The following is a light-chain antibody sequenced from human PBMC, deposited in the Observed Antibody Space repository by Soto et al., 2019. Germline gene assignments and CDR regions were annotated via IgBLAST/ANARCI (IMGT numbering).Light chain of an antibody. V-gene: IGKV3-20*01. CDR1: QSVSSSY. Sequence: EIVLTQSPGTLSLSPVERATLSCMASQSVSSSYLAWYQQKPGQTPRLLIYAVSNRATGIPDRFSGSGSGTDFSLTISRLEPEDFAVYYCQQYAGSPITFGQGTRLEIK. J-gene: IGKJ5*01. CDR3: QQYAGSPIT. CDR2: AVS.